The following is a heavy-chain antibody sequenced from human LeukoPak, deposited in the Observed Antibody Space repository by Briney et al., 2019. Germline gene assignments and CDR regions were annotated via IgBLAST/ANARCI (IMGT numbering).Heavy chain of an antibody. J-gene: IGHJ4*02. CDR3: ARAGSIVGATLDFDY. CDR2: INWNGGST. V-gene: IGHV3-20*04. CDR1: GFTFGDYG. D-gene: IGHD1-26*01. Sequence: GGSLRLSCAASGFTFGDYGMSWVRQAPGKGLEWVSGINWNGGSTGYADSVKGRFTISRDNAKNSLYLQMNSLRAEDTALYYCARAGSIVGATLDFDYWGQGTLVTVSS.